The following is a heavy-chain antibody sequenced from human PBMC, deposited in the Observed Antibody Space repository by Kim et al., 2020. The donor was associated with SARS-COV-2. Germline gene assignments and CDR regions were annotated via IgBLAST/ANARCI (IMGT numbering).Heavy chain of an antibody. CDR3: ARDRRYSSSWYKGDYYGMCV. D-gene: IGHD6-13*01. CDR2: IYYSGST. Sequence: SETLSLTCTVSGGSISSYYWSWIRQPPGKGLEWIGYIYYSGSTNYNPSLKSRGTISVDTSKNQFSLKLSSVTAADTAVYYCARDRRYSSSWYKGDYYGMCVWGQGNTVTVSS. V-gene: IGHV4-59*01. CDR1: GGSISSYY. J-gene: IGHJ6*02.